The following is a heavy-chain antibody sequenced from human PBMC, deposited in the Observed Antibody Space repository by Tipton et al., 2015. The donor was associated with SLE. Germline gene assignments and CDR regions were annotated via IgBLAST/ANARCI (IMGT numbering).Heavy chain of an antibody. CDR3: ARATEGAPPCLLCLHAFDI. V-gene: IGHV4-38-2*02. CDR2: VYDSGSS. J-gene: IGHJ3*02. Sequence: TLSLTCSVSGHSISSGYSWGWIRQPPGKGLEWIGSVYDSGSSSYNPSLRSQVTISLDTSQNQFSLKMRYVTAADTAVYYCARATEGAPPCLLCLHAFDIWGQGTVVTVSS. CDR1: GHSISSGYS. D-gene: IGHD6-6*01.